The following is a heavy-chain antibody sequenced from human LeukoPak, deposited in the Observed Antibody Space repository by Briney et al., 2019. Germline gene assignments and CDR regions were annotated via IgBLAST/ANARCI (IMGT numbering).Heavy chain of an antibody. CDR1: GFTFSSYA. Sequence: RGSLRLSCAASGFTFSSYAMSWVRQAPGKGLEWVSAISGSGGSTYYADSVKGRFTISRDNSKNTPYLQMNSLRAEDTAVYYCAKVLRIVLTVMGYCSGGSCYFGFDYWGQGTLVTVSS. J-gene: IGHJ4*02. V-gene: IGHV3-23*01. CDR3: AKVLRIVLTVMGYCSGGSCYFGFDY. CDR2: ISGSGGST. D-gene: IGHD2-15*01.